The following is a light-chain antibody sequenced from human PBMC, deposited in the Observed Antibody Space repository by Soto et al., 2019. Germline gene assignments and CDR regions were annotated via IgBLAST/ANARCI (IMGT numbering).Light chain of an antibody. CDR1: SSDIGSNY. V-gene: IGLV1-47*01. CDR2: KNN. CDR3: APWDDSLSGG. J-gene: IGLJ3*02. Sequence: QAVVTQPPSASGTPGQRVTISCSGSSSDIGSNYVYWYQQLPGTAPKLLIYKNNQRPSGVPDRFSGSKSGTSASLAISGLRSEDEADYYCAPWDDSLSGGFGGGTKLTVL.